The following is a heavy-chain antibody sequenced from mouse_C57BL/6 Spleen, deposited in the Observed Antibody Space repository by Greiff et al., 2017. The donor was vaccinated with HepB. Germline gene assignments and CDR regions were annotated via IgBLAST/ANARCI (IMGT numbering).Heavy chain of an antibody. CDR3: ARYSPFAY. CDR1: GYAFTNYL. D-gene: IGHD3-1*01. Sequence: LVESGAELVRPGTSVKVSCKASGYAFTNYLIEWVKQRPGQGLEWIGVINPGSGGTNYNEKFKGKATLTADKSSSTAYMQLSSLTSEDSAVYFCARYSPFAYWGQGTLVTVSA. V-gene: IGHV1-54*01. CDR2: INPGSGGT. J-gene: IGHJ3*01.